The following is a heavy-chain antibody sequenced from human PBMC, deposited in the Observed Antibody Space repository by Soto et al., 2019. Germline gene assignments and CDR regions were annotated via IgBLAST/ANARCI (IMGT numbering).Heavy chain of an antibody. CDR1: GFTFSSCA. J-gene: IGHJ6*02. CDR2: ISSNGGST. V-gene: IGHV3-64D*06. D-gene: IGHD1-1*01. CDR3: VKDLILTTGTDYYYYGMDV. Sequence: GGSLRLSCSASGFTFSSCAMHWVRQAPGKGLEYVSAISSNGGSTYYADSVKGRFTISRDNSKNTLYLQMSSLRAEDTAVYYCVKDLILTTGTDYYYYGMDVWGQGTTVTVSS.